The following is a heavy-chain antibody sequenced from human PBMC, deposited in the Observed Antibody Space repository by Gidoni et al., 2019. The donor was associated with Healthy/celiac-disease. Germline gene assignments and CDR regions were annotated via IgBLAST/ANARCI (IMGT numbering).Heavy chain of an antibody. V-gene: IGHV3-30*01. Sequence: AVISYDGSNKYYADSVKGRFTISRDNSKNTLYLQMNSLRAEDTAVYYCARVGSYYDILTGYFTGYYYYGMDVWGQGTTVTVSS. CDR3: ARVGSYYDILTGYFTGYYYYGMDV. CDR2: ISYDGSNK. D-gene: IGHD3-9*01. J-gene: IGHJ6*02.